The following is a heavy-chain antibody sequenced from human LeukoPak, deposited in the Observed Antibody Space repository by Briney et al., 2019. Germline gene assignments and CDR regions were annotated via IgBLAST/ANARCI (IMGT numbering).Heavy chain of an antibody. J-gene: IGHJ4*02. CDR2: IKQDGSEK. V-gene: IGHV3-7*01. Sequence: GGSLRLSCAASGFTFDDYGMSWVRQAPGKGLEWVANIKQDGSEKYYVDSVKGRFTISRDNAKNSLYLQMNSLRAEDTAVYYCARDWSGGFNYWGQGTLVTVSS. D-gene: IGHD1-14*01. CDR1: GFTFDDYG. CDR3: ARDWSGGFNY.